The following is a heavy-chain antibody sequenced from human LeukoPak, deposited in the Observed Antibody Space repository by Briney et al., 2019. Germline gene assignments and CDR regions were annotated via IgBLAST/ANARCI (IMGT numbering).Heavy chain of an antibody. V-gene: IGHV4-34*01. CDR3: ARMIVVVVAATGASNWFDP. J-gene: IGHJ5*02. CDR2: INHSGGT. D-gene: IGHD2-15*01. Sequence: SETLSLTCAVYGGCFSGYYWSWIRQPPGKGLEWIGEINHSGGTNYNPSLKSRVTISVDTSKNQFSLKLSSVIAADTAVYYCARMIVVVVAATGASNWFDPWGQGTLVTVSS. CDR1: GGCFSGYY.